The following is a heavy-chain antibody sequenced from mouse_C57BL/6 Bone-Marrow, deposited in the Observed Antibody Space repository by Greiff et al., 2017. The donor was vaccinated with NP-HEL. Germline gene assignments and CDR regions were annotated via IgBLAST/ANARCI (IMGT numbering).Heavy chain of an antibody. V-gene: IGHV7-3*01. J-gene: IGHJ4*01. CDR2: IRNKANGYTT. CDR3: ARYYSMDY. CDR1: GFTFTDYY. Sequence: EVQVVESGGGLVQPGGSLSLSCAASGFTFTDYYMSWVRQPPGKALEWLGFIRNKANGYTTEYSASVKGRFTISRDNSQSILYLQMNALRAEDSATYYCARYYSMDYWGQGTSVTVSS.